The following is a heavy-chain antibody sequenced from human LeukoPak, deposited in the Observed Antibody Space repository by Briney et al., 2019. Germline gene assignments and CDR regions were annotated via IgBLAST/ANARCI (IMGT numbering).Heavy chain of an antibody. V-gene: IGHV3-23*01. J-gene: IGHJ6*04. Sequence: GGSLRLSCAASGFTFSSYAVSWVRQAPGKGLEWVSAISGSGGSTYYADSVKGRFTISRDNSKNTLYLQMNSLRAEDTAVYYCAKGSGSRAYYYYGMDVWGKGTTVTVSS. CDR1: GFTFSSYA. CDR3: AKGSGSRAYYYYGMDV. CDR2: ISGSGGST. D-gene: IGHD3-10*01.